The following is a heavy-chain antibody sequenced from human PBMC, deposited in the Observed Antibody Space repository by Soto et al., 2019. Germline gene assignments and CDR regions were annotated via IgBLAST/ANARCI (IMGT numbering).Heavy chain of an antibody. D-gene: IGHD3-10*01. J-gene: IGHJ6*02. CDR3: ARGPPVGSGSYYSYYYGMDV. Sequence: GESLKISCKGSGYSFTSYWIGWVRQMPGKGLEWMGIIYPGDSDTRYSSSFQGQVTISADKSISTAYLQRSRLNASDNAMYYCARGPPVGSGSYYSYYYGMDVCGQGHTVTVSS. CDR1: GYSFTSYW. CDR2: IYPGDSDT. V-gene: IGHV5-51*01.